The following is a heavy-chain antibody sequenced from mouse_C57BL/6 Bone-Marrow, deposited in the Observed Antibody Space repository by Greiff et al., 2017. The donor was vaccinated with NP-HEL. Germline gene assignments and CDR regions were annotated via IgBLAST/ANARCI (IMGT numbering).Heavy chain of an antibody. J-gene: IGHJ2*01. CDR3: ACYYYGSSYSFDY. CDR1: GYTFTSYW. Sequence: QVQLQQPGAELVKPGASVKLSCKASGYTFTSYWMQWVKQRPGQGLEWIGEIDPSDSYTNYNQKFKGKATLTVDTSSSTAYMQLSSLTSEDSAVYYCACYYYGSSYSFDYWGQGTTLTVSS. V-gene: IGHV1-50*01. D-gene: IGHD1-1*01. CDR2: IDPSDSYT.